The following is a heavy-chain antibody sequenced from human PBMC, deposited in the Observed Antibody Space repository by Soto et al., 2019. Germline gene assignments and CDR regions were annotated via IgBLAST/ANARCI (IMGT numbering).Heavy chain of an antibody. J-gene: IGHJ5*02. D-gene: IGHD2-2*01. CDR1: GGSITTYY. Sequence: SETLSLTCTVSGGSITTYYWTWIRQPPGKGLEWIGYIYYSWSTYYNPSLKSRVTISIDTSKNQLSLRLTSVTAADTAVYYCARRECSSASCYQSNWFDPWGQGTLVTVSS. CDR3: ARRECSSASCYQSNWFDP. V-gene: IGHV4-59*12. CDR2: IYYSWST.